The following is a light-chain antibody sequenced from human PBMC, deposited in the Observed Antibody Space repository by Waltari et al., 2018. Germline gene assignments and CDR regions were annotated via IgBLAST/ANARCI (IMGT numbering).Light chain of an antibody. Sequence: QSALTQPPSASGSPGQSVTISCTGTSSDVGGYNYVSWYQQHPGKAPKLMIYEVSKGPSGVPDRFSGSKSGNTASLTVSGLQAEDEADYYCSSYAGSNLGVFGTGTKVTVL. CDR2: EVS. CDR1: SSDVGGYNY. J-gene: IGLJ1*01. CDR3: SSYAGSNLGV. V-gene: IGLV2-8*01.